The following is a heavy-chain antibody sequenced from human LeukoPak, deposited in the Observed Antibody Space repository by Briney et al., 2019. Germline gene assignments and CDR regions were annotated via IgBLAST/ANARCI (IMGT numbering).Heavy chain of an antibody. CDR2: IHYSGST. V-gene: IGHV4-39*01. J-gene: IGHJ3*02. D-gene: IGHD2-15*01. CDR3: ARLYCSGGSRYGAFDI. CDR1: GGSISSRSYY. Sequence: SETLSLTCSVSGGSISSRSYYWGWIRQPPGKGLEWIGSIHYSGSTYYNPSLKSRVTISVDTSKNQFSLKLNSVTAADTAVYYCARLYCSGGSRYGAFDIWGQGTMVTVSS.